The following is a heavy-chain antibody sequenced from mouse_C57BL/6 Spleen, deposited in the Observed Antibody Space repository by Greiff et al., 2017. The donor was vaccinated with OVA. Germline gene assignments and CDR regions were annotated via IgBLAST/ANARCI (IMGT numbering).Heavy chain of an antibody. V-gene: IGHV1-81*01. CDR3: ARENDSNQSYYFDY. CDR2: IYPRSGNT. D-gene: IGHD2-5*01. CDR1: GYTFTSYG. Sequence: QVQLQQSGAELARPGASVKLSCKASGYTFTSYGISWVKQRTGQGLEWIGEIYPRSGNTYYNEKFKGKATLTADKSSSTAYMELRSLTSEDSAVYFCARENDSNQSYYFDYWGQGTTLTVSS. J-gene: IGHJ2*01.